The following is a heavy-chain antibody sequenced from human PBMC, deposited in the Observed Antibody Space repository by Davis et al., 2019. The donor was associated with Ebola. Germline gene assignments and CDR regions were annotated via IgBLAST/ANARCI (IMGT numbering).Heavy chain of an antibody. CDR1: GASMTSYY. D-gene: IGHD2-2*01. J-gene: IGHJ4*02. Sequence: PSETLSLTCTVSGASMTSYYWSWIRQPPGKGLEWIGYIAYTGNTIYNPSLKNRVTISGDTSKKQSSLRLSSVTAADTAVYYCARGGLVPAALYLWGQGTLVAVSS. CDR3: ARGGLVPAALYL. CDR2: IAYTGNT. V-gene: IGHV4-59*01.